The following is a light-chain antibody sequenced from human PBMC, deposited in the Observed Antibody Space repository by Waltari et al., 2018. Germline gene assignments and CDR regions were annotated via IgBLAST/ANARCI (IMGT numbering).Light chain of an antibody. J-gene: IGLJ3*02. CDR1: RLAHTY. Sequence: FVLTQPPSVSVSPGQTATITCFGDRLAHTYASLYQQKPGQSPVVVIYRDPQRPSGIPDRFSGSNSGNTATLTISGTQTMDEADYYCQAWDSSNYWVFGGGTKLTVL. CDR3: QAWDSSNYWV. CDR2: RDP. V-gene: IGLV3-1*01.